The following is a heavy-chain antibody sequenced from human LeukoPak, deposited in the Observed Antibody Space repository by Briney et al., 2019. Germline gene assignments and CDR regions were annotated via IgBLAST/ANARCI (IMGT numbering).Heavy chain of an antibody. D-gene: IGHD6-6*01. CDR1: GFAFSTYA. J-gene: IGHJ4*02. V-gene: IGHV3-23*01. CDR3: ARDWASSSSHFDY. CDR2: TSGNGAKT. Sequence: PGGSLRLSCAASGFAFSTYAMSWVRQAPGKGLEWVSATSGNGAKTFYADSVKGRFTISRDNSKSTLFLQMNSLRAEDTAIYYCARDWASSSSHFDYWGQGTLVTVSS.